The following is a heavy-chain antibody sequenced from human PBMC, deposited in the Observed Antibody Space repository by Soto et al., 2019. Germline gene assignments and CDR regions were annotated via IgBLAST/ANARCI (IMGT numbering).Heavy chain of an antibody. CDR2: ISAYNGNT. CDR1: GYTFTSCG. V-gene: IGHV1-18*01. Sequence: QVQLVQSGAEVKKPGASVKVSCKASGYTFTSCGISWVRQAPGQGLEWMGWISAYNGNTNYAQKLQGRVTMTTDTSTSTAYMELRSLRSDDTAVYYCARACGGDCYRRKYYYGMDVWGQGSTVTVSS. D-gene: IGHD2-21*02. CDR3: ARACGGDCYRRKYYYGMDV. J-gene: IGHJ6*02.